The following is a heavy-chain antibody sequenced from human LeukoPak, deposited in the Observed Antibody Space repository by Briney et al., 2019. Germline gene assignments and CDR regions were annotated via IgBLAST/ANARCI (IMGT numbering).Heavy chain of an antibody. J-gene: IGHJ4*02. Sequence: GGSLRLSCAASGFTFSTYWMHWVRQAPGKGLMWVARITPDGSSTNHADSGQGRFTVSGDNAKNTLYLQMNSLRVEDTALYYCTKDTFGDRDYWGQGTLVTVSS. D-gene: IGHD2-21*01. V-gene: IGHV3-74*01. CDR1: GFTFSTYW. CDR2: ITPDGSST. CDR3: TKDTFGDRDY.